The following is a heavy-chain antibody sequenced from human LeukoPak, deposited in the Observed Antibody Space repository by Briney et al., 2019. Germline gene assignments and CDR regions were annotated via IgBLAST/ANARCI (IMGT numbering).Heavy chain of an antibody. CDR1: GYIFSNHY. D-gene: IGHD2/OR15-2a*01. Sequence: ASVKVSSKTSGYIFSNHYIHWVRQAPGQGPEWMGIIRPSSGRADYTQKFQGRVTMTRDMSTTTVYMELTTLGSDDTAVYFCAREPPESYYFDYWGQGTLVTVSS. CDR2: IRPSSGRA. J-gene: IGHJ4*02. V-gene: IGHV1-46*01. CDR3: AREPPESYYFDY.